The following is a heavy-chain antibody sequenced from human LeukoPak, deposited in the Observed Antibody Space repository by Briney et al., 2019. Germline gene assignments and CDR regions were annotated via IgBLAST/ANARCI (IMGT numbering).Heavy chain of an antibody. J-gene: IGHJ5*02. V-gene: IGHV4-59*08. CDR3: ARLSPYYYGSGSSSWFDP. CDR1: GGSISSYN. Sequence: SETLSLTCTVSGGSISSYNWSWIRQPPGKGLEWIGYICYSGSTNYNPSLKSRVTISVDTSKNQFSLKLRSVTAADTAVYYSARLSPYYYGSGSSSWFDPWGQGTLVTVSS. CDR2: ICYSGST. D-gene: IGHD3-10*01.